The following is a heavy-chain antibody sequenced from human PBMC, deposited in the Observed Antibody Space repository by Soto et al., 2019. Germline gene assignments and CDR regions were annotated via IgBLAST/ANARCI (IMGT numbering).Heavy chain of an antibody. CDR2: ISGSGGST. J-gene: IGHJ6*03. V-gene: IGHV3-23*01. Sequence: EVQLLESGGGLVQPGGSLRLSCAASGFTFSSYAMSWVRQAPGKGLEWVSAISGSGGSTYYADSVKGWFTISRDNSKNTLYLQMNSLRAEDTAVYYCAKSDDYYYYYMDVWGKGTTVTVSS. CDR3: AKSDDYYYYYMDV. CDR1: GFTFSSYA.